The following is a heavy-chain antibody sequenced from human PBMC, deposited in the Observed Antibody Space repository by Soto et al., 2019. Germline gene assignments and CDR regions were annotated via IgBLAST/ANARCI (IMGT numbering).Heavy chain of an antibody. V-gene: IGHV1-18*01. CDR2: IRAYNGNT. CDR3: ARDAPPEDY. Sequence: QVQLVQSGTEVKKPGASVKVSCKASGYTFTSCGISWVRQAPGQGLEWMGWIRAYNGNTNYAQKLQGRVTRTTATSTSTASMEPWGLSADDTAVYYCARDAPPEDYWGQGTLVTVSS. CDR1: GYTFTSCG. J-gene: IGHJ4*02.